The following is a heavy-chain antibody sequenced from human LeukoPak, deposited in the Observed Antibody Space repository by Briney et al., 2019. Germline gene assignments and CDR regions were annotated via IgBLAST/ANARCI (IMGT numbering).Heavy chain of an antibody. CDR2: FDPEDGET. CDR1: GYTLTELS. V-gene: IGHV1-24*01. J-gene: IGHJ4*02. Sequence: GASVKVSCKVSGYTLTELSMHWVRRAPGEGLEWMGGFDPEDGETIYAQKFQGRVTMTEDTSTDTAYMELSSLRSEDTAVYYCATLDPKIAARPYFSLDYWGQGTLVTVSS. CDR3: ATLDPKIAARPYFSLDY. D-gene: IGHD6-6*01.